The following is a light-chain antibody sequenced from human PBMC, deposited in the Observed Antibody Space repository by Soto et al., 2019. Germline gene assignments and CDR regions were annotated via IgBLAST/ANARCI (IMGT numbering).Light chain of an antibody. CDR1: QPVGSAY. CDR2: ATS. CDR3: HQRGVSPWT. V-gene: IGKV3-20*01. Sequence: EIVLTQSPGTLSLSPGDRATLSCRASQPVGSAYLAWYRQTLGQAPRPLIYATSSRATGISDRFSGSGSGTEFTLTISRLAPEYFATYYCHQRGVSPWTVGRGPKAVIK. J-gene: IGKJ1*01.